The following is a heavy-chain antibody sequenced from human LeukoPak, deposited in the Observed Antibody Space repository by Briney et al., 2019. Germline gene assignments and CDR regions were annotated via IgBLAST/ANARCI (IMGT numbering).Heavy chain of an antibody. CDR2: INPNSGRT. J-gene: IGHJ4*02. CDR1: GYTFTGYY. Sequence: ASXKVSCKASGYTFTGYYMQWVRQAPGQGLEWMGRINPNSGRTNYAQKFQGRVTMTRDTSISTAYMELSSLRSDDTAVYYCARDEGEWVTGTNYWGQGTLVTVSS. CDR3: ARDEGEWVTGTNY. V-gene: IGHV1-2*06. D-gene: IGHD1-7*01.